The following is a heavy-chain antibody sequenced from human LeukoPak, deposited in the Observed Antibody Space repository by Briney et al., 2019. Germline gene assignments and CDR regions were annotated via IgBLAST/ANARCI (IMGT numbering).Heavy chain of an antibody. J-gene: IGHJ6*03. CDR3: ARDRYDSFVIVMDV. Sequence: SETLSLTCTVSGGSISSGSYYWSWIRQPAGKGLEWIGRIYTSGSTNYNPSLKSRVTISVDTSKNQFSLKLSSVTAADTAVYYCARDRYDSFVIVMDVWGKGTTVTVSS. CDR1: GGSISSGSYY. CDR2: IYTSGST. V-gene: IGHV4-61*02. D-gene: IGHD5-12*01.